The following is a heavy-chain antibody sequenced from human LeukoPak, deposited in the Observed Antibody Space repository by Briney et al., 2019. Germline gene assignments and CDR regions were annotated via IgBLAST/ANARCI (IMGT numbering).Heavy chain of an antibody. CDR1: GFTFSSYG. D-gene: IGHD1-1*01. CDR3: VRRLYPGWYFDL. CDR2: ISSNGDNT. V-gene: IGHV3-64D*09. J-gene: IGHJ2*01. Sequence: PGGSLRLSCSASGFTFSSYGMHWVRPAPGKGLEYVSGISSNGDNTYFGDSVKGRFTISRDNSKNTLYLQMSSLRPEDTAVYYCVRRLYPGWYFDLWGRGTLVTVSS.